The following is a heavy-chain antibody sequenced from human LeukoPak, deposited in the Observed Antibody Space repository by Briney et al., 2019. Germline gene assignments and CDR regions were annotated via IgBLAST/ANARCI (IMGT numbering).Heavy chain of an antibody. CDR3: ARLHGYSYGFFEYYFDY. V-gene: IGHV5-51*01. CDR1: GYSFTSYW. D-gene: IGHD5-18*01. J-gene: IGHJ4*02. Sequence: GESLKISCKGSGYSFTSYWIGWVRPMPGKGLEWMGIIYPGDSDIRYSLSFQGQVTISADKSISIAYLPWSSLKASDTAMYYCARLHGYSYGFFEYYFDYWGQGTLVTVSS. CDR2: IYPGDSDI.